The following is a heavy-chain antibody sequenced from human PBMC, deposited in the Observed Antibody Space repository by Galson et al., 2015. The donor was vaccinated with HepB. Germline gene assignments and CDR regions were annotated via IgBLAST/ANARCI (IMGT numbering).Heavy chain of an antibody. CDR2: INAGNGNT. V-gene: IGHV1-3*01. D-gene: IGHD6-19*01. Sequence: SVKVSCKASGYTFTSYAMHWVRQAPGQRLEWMGWINAGNGNTKYSQKFQGRVTITRDTSASTAYMELSSLRSEDTAVYYCASGAGYSSGWTAGPVGYWGQGTLVTVSS. J-gene: IGHJ4*02. CDR1: GYTFTSYA. CDR3: ASGAGYSSGWTAGPVGY.